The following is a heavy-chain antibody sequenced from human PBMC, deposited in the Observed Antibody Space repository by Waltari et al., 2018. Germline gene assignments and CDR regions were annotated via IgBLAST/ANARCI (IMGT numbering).Heavy chain of an antibody. J-gene: IGHJ6*02. Sequence: QVQLQESGPGLVKPSETLSLTCAVSGYSISSGYYWGWIRQPPGKGLEWIGSIYHSGSTYYNPSLKSRVTISVDTSKNQFSLKLSSVTAADTAVYYCARQAAHPSRGLGMDVWGQGTTVTVSS. CDR2: IYHSGST. D-gene: IGHD6-6*01. V-gene: IGHV4-38-2*01. CDR3: ARQAAHPSRGLGMDV. CDR1: GYSISSGYY.